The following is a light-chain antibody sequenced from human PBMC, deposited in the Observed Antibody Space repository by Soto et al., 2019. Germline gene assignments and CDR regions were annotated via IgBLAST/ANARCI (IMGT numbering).Light chain of an antibody. CDR2: EVS. CDR1: SSDVGGYKY. CDR3: SSFTTSRAYV. J-gene: IGLJ1*01. Sequence: QSALTQPASVSGSPGQSITISCTGTSSDVGGYKYVSWYQQHPGKAPKLVIYEVSNRPSGVSNRFSGSKSGNTASLTISGLQAEDEADYYCSSFTTSRAYVFGLGTKVTVL. V-gene: IGLV2-14*01.